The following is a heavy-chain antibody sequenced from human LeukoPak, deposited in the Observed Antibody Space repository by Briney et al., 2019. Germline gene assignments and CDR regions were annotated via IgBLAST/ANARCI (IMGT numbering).Heavy chain of an antibody. V-gene: IGHV3-30*02. Sequence: GGSLRLSCTTSGFIFSNYGMHWVRQAPGKGLEWVAFIRHDGGNKYYADSVKGRCTISRDNSKKTVYLQMNSLRAEDTAVYYCARDSAEWNLPPHHRQDDWFDPWGQGTLVTVSS. CDR2: IRHDGGNK. CDR3: ARDSAEWNLPPHHRQDDWFDP. CDR1: GFIFSNYG. J-gene: IGHJ5*02. D-gene: IGHD1-7*01.